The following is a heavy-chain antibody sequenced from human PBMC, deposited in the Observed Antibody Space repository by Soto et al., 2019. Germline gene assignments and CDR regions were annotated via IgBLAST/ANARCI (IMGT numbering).Heavy chain of an antibody. J-gene: IGHJ4*02. CDR3: ARHRNFFDY. CDR2: ISPYNGHT. V-gene: IGHV1-18*01. Sequence: ASVKVSCKVSGYTLTELSMHWVRQAPGQGLEWMGWISPYNGHTNYAQKLQGRVTMTTDTSTSTAYMELRSLRSDDTAVYYCARHRNFFDYWGQGTQVTVSS. CDR1: GYTLTELS.